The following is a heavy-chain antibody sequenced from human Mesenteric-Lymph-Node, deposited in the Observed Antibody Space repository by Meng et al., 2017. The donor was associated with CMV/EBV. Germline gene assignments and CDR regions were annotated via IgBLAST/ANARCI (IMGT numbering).Heavy chain of an antibody. CDR3: ARDSIDCSSTTCQGGFHQ. V-gene: IGHV1-69*04. CDR1: GGTFSSYT. CDR2: IISLLGVT. J-gene: IGHJ1*01. D-gene: IGHD2-2*01. Sequence: SVKVSCKASGGTFSSYTISWVRQAPGQGLEWMGRIISLLGVTNYAQKFQGRVTITADKSTSTVYMELSSLRSEDTAVYYCARDSIDCSSTTCQGGFHQWGQGSLVTVSS.